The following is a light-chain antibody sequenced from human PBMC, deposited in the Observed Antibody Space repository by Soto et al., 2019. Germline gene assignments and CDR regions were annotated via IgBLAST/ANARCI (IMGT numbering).Light chain of an antibody. CDR3: QQYHSYSRT. CDR1: QSIRNS. CDR2: DAS. J-gene: IGKJ3*01. V-gene: IGKV1-5*01. Sequence: DIQMTQSPSTLSASIGDGVTITCRASQSIRNSLAWYQQKPGKAPKLLMLDASSLQRGVPSRFSGSGSGAELTLTISSLQPDDFATYYCQQYHSYSRTFGPGTKVDIK.